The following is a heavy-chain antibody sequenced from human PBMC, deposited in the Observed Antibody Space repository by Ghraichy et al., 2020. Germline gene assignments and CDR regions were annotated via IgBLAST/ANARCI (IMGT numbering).Heavy chain of an antibody. CDR1: GFTFSSNA. CDR2: IGGNGGSI. D-gene: IGHD6-13*01. V-gene: IGHV3-23*01. J-gene: IGHJ4*02. Sequence: GESLNISCAASGFTFSSNAMSWVRQAPGKGLEWVSLIGGNGGSIYYADSVKGRFTISRDNSKNTLYLQMNSLRDEDTAVYYCATPGGGSWYGYWGQGTLVTVSS. CDR3: ATPGGGSWYGY.